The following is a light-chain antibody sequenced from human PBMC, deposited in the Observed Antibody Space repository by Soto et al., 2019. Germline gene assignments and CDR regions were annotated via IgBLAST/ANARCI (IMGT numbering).Light chain of an antibody. CDR3: QQSSSSPIT. J-gene: IGKJ5*01. CDR1: QSLSFN. CDR2: AAS. Sequence: EIVMTQSPATLSVSPGERATLSCRASQSLSFNLAWYQQKPGQAPRLLIYAASTRATGIPARFSGSGSGKDFTLTISRLEAEDFAVYYCQQSSSSPITLGQGTRLEIK. V-gene: IGKV3-15*01.